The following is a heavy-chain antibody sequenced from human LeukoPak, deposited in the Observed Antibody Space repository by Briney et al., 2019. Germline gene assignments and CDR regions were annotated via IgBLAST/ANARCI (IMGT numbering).Heavy chain of an antibody. Sequence: GGSLRLSCAASGFTFSSYGMHWVRQAPGKGLEWVSVIWYDGSNKYYADSVKGRFTISRDNSKNTLYLQMNGLRAEDTAVYYCAREWGYSGAFDIWGQGTMVTVSS. V-gene: IGHV3-33*01. D-gene: IGHD2-15*01. CDR1: GFTFSSYG. CDR2: IWYDGSNK. J-gene: IGHJ3*02. CDR3: AREWGYSGAFDI.